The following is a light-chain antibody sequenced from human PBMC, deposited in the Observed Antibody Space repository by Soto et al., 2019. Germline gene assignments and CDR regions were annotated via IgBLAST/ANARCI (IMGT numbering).Light chain of an antibody. CDR1: QSISSY. Sequence: DIQMTQSPSSLSASVGDRVTITCRASQSISSYLNWYQQKPGKAPKLLIYAASSLQSGVPSRFSGSGSGTDFTLTISSLQPEDFGTYYCQQTYITPPWTFGLGTKVDIK. J-gene: IGKJ1*01. CDR3: QQTYITPPWT. V-gene: IGKV1-39*01. CDR2: AAS.